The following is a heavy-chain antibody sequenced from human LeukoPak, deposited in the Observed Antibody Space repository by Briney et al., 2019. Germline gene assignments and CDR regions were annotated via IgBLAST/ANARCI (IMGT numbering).Heavy chain of an antibody. CDR3: AREDFWSGYYDPARGY. Sequence: PGGSLRLSCAASGFTFSSYSMNWVRQAPGKGLEWVSSISSSSSYIYYADSVKGRFTISRDNAKNSLYLQMNSLRAEDTAVYYCAREDFWSGYYDPARGYWGQGTLVTVSS. CDR1: GFTFSSYS. D-gene: IGHD3-3*01. CDR2: ISSSSSYI. J-gene: IGHJ4*02. V-gene: IGHV3-21*04.